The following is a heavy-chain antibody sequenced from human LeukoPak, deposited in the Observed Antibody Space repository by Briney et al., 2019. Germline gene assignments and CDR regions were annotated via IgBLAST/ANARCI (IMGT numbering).Heavy chain of an antibody. CDR2: INPTGDTT. CDR1: GYTFTSYY. CDR3: ARSEYYYDSSGYYY. V-gene: IGHV1-46*01. Sequence: ASVKVSCKASGYTFTSYYMHWVRQAPGQGLEWMGIINPTGDTTRYAQKFQGRVTMTRDMSTSTDYMELSSLRSEDTAVYYCARSEYYYDSSGYYYWGQGTLVTVSS. D-gene: IGHD3-22*01. J-gene: IGHJ4*02.